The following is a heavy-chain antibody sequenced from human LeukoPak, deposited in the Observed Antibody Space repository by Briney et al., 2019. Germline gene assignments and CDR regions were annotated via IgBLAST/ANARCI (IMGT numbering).Heavy chain of an antibody. J-gene: IGHJ4*02. CDR1: GYSISNGYY. D-gene: IGHD5-24*01. CDR2: VYHGGNT. CDR3: ARAGWLQYYYFDY. Sequence: SETLSLTCTVSGYSISNGYYWGWIRQPPGKGLEFIGSVYHGGNTYYKASLKSRVTISLDTSKNQFSLRLSSVTAADTAVYYCARAGWLQYYYFDYWGQGTLVTVSS. V-gene: IGHV4-38-2*02.